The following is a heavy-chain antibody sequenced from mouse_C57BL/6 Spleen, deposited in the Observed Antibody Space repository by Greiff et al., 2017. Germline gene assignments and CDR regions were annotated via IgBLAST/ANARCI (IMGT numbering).Heavy chain of an antibody. CDR1: GYSITSDY. V-gene: IGHV3-8*01. D-gene: IGHD3-1*01. Sequence: EVKVEESGPGLAKPSQTLSLTCSVTGYSITSDYWNWIRKFPGNKLEYMGYISYSGSTYYNPSHKSRISITRETSKNQYYLQLNSVTTGDTATYYCASQSWSSSGYYAMDYWGQGTSVTVSS. J-gene: IGHJ4*01. CDR2: ISYSGST. CDR3: ASQSWSSSGYYAMDY.